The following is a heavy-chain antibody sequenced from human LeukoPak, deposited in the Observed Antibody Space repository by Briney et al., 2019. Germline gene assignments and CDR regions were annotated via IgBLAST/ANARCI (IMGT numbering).Heavy chain of an antibody. CDR2: ISGSGHST. CDR1: GFTFSSYA. Sequence: GGSLRLSCAASGFTFSSYALSWVRQAPGKGLDWVSAISGSGHSTYYAVSVKGRFTISRDNSKITLCLQMNSLRAEDTAVYYCAKEAGYSGYDYPDYWGQGTLVSVSS. CDR3: AKEAGYSGYDYPDY. D-gene: IGHD5-12*01. V-gene: IGHV3-23*01. J-gene: IGHJ4*02.